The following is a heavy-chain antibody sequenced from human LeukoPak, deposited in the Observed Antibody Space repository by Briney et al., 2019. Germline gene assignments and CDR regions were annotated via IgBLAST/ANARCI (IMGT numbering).Heavy chain of an antibody. CDR3: AREKISFGWSGYVHDYFDY. CDR1: GFTFSSYS. J-gene: IGHJ4*02. D-gene: IGHD3-3*01. CDR2: ISSSSSYK. Sequence: PGGSLRLSCAASGFTFSSYSMIWVRQAPGRGLEWVSSISSSSSYKFYADSVKGRFTISRDNAKNSLYLQMNSLRAEDTAVYYCAREKISFGWSGYVHDYFDYWGQGTLVTVSS. V-gene: IGHV3-21*01.